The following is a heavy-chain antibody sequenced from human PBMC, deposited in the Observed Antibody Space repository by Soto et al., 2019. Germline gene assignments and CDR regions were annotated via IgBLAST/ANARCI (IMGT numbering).Heavy chain of an antibody. V-gene: IGHV4-31*03. CDR2: IYYSGNT. D-gene: IGHD3-22*01. CDR3: ARGYSRGYVGNLFHP. CDR1: GGSINSNGNY. Sequence: QVQLQESGPGLVKPSQTLSLTCTVSGGSINSNGNYWSWIRQHPGKGLEWIGYIYYSGNTYYNPSLKSRVTISGDTSKNQFSLKLSSMTAADTAIYYCARGYSRGYVGNLFHPWGQGALVTVSS. J-gene: IGHJ5*02.